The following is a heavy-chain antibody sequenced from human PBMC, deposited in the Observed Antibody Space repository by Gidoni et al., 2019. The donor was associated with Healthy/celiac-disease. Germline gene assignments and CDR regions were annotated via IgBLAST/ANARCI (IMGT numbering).Heavy chain of an antibody. V-gene: IGHV4-31*01. J-gene: IGHJ4*02. Sequence: QVQLQESGPGLVKPSQTLSLTCTVSGGSISSGGYYWRWIRQNPGKGLEWIGYIYYSVSTYYNPSLKILVTISVDTSKNQFSLKLSSVTAADTAVYYCARDGHTVTGFDYWGQGTLVTVSS. CDR1: GGSISSGGYY. CDR3: ARDGHTVTGFDY. CDR2: IYYSVST. D-gene: IGHD4-17*01.